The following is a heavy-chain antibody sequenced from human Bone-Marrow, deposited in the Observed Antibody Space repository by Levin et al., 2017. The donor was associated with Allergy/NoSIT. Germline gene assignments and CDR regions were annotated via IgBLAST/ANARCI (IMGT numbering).Heavy chain of an antibody. CDR2: ISTNSAYI. J-gene: IGHJ4*02. Sequence: GGSLRLSCTTSGFSFSIYTMNWVRQAPGKGLEWLSFISTNSAYIFYADSVRGRFTISRDNAKGSLSLQMDNLRDDDTAVYYCARGPDIWGQGTPVTVSS. V-gene: IGHV3-21*01. CDR3: ARGPDI. CDR1: GFSFSIYT.